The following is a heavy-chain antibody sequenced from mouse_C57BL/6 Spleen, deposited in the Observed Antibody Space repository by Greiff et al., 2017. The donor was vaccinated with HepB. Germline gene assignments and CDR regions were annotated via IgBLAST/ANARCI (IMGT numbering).Heavy chain of an antibody. Sequence: VQLQQSGTELVKPGASVKLSCKASGYTLTSYWMHWVKQRPGQGLEWIGNINPSNGGTNYNEKFKSKATLTVDKSSSTAYMQLSSLTSEDSAVYYCARSDYYGSSYAWFAYWGQGTLVTVSA. J-gene: IGHJ3*01. CDR3: ARSDYYGSSYAWFAY. V-gene: IGHV1-53*01. CDR2: INPSNGGT. D-gene: IGHD1-1*01. CDR1: GYTLTSYW.